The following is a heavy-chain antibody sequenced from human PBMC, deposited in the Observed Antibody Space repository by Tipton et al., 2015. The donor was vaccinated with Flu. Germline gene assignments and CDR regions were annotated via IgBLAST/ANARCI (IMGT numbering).Heavy chain of an antibody. CDR1: GYSIRSAYY. D-gene: IGHD2/OR15-2a*01. CDR3: ARMTGNSGWFDS. Sequence: TLSLTCSVSGYSIRSAYYWGWVRRPPGKGLEWIGTIYHSGTTYYNPSLKSRLTISVDTSKNQFSLRLSSVTAADTAVYYCARMTGNSGWFDSWGQGSLVTVSS. V-gene: IGHV4-38-2*01. CDR2: IYHSGTT. J-gene: IGHJ5*01.